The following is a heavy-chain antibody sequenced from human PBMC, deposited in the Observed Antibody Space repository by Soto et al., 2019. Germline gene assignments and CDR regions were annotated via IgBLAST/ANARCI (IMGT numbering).Heavy chain of an antibody. Sequence: QLQLQESGSGLVKPSQTLSLTCAVSGGSISSGGYSWSWIRQPPGKGLEWIGYIYHSGSTYYNPSLKSRVTISADRSKHQFSLKLSSVTAADTAVYYCARDRNEDNWFDPWGQGTLVTVSS. J-gene: IGHJ5*02. CDR1: GGSISSGGYS. D-gene: IGHD1-1*01. CDR3: ARDRNEDNWFDP. V-gene: IGHV4-30-2*01. CDR2: IYHSGST.